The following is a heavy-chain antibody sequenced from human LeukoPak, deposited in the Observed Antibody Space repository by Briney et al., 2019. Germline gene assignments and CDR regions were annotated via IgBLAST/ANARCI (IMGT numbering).Heavy chain of an antibody. CDR3: ARLLLWFGELKGYYFYYMDV. Sequence: GGSLRLSCAASEFSFTKYRMTWVRQAPGKGLEWVANIKQDGSETYYVDSVKGRFTISRDNAKNSLNLQMNSLRAEDTAAYYCARLLLWFGELKGYYFYYMDVWGNGTTVTVSS. CDR2: IKQDGSET. CDR1: EFSFTKYR. D-gene: IGHD3-10*01. J-gene: IGHJ6*03. V-gene: IGHV3-7*01.